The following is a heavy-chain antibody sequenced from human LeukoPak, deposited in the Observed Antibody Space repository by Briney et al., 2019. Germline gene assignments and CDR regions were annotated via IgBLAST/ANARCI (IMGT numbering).Heavy chain of an antibody. V-gene: IGHV1-69*13. CDR3: ARGYSGYDSGYFDY. J-gene: IGHJ4*02. CDR2: IIPIFGTA. CDR1: GGTFSSYA. Sequence: ASVKVSCKASGGTFSSYAISWVRQAPGQGLEWMGGIIPIFGTANYAQKFQGRVTITADESTSTAYMELSSLRSEDTAAYYCARGYSGYDSGYFDYWGQGTLVTVSS. D-gene: IGHD5-12*01.